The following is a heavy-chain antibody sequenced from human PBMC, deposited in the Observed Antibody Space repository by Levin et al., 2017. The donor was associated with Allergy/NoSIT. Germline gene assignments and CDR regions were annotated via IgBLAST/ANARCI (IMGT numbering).Heavy chain of an antibody. CDR1: GFTFGDYA. Sequence: GGSLRLSCTASGFTFGDYAMSWFRQAPGKGLEWVGLIRRKVYGGTTEYAASVKGRFTISRDDSKSIAYLQMNSLKTEDTAVYYCTRDVAGCGYSLGCEGFDIWGQGTMVTVSS. CDR2: IRRKVYGGTT. CDR3: TRDVAGCGYSLGCEGFDI. J-gene: IGHJ3*02. D-gene: IGHD5-18*01. V-gene: IGHV3-49*03.